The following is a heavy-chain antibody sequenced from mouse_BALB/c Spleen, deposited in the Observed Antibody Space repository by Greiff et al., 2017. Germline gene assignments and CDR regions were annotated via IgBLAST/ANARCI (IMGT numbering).Heavy chain of an antibody. CDR2: IWAGGST. CDR1: GFSLTSYG. CDR3: ARDMGTRPAWCAY. Sequence: VQLMESGPGLVAPSQSLSITCTVSGFSLTSYGVHWVRQPPGKGLEWLGVIWAGGSTNYNSALMSRLSISKDNSKSQVFLKMNSLQTDDTAMYYGARDMGTRPAWCAYWGQGTLVTVSA. D-gene: IGHD2-13*01. J-gene: IGHJ3*01. V-gene: IGHV2-9*02.